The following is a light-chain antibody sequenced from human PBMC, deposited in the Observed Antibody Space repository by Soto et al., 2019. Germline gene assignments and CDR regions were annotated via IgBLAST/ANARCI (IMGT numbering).Light chain of an antibody. J-gene: IGKJ1*01. Sequence: DIQMTQSPSTLSASVGDRVTITCRASQSISSWLAWYQQRPGKAPKLLIYKASNLESGVPSRFSGSGSGTELTLTISSLHPDDVATYHCQQYYTHPWTFGPGTKVEIK. CDR1: QSISSW. V-gene: IGKV1-5*03. CDR2: KAS. CDR3: QQYYTHPWT.